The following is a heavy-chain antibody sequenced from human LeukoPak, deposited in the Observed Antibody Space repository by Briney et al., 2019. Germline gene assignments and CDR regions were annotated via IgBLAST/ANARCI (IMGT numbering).Heavy chain of an antibody. Sequence: GGSLRLSCAASGFTFSSYGMHWVRQAPGKGLEWVAIISYDGSNKYYADSVKGRFTISRDNSKNTLDLQMNSLRAEDTAVYYCAKGKGVIAATGIFDYWGQGTLVTVSS. J-gene: IGHJ4*02. D-gene: IGHD6-13*01. CDR3: AKGKGVIAATGIFDY. V-gene: IGHV3-30*18. CDR1: GFTFSSYG. CDR2: ISYDGSNK.